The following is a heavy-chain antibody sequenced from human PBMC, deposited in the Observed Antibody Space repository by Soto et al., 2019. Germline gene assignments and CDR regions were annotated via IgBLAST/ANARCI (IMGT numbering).Heavy chain of an antibody. Sequence: QVQLVQSGAEVKKPGASVKVSCKASGYTFTSYDINWVRQATGQGLEWMGWMNPNSGNTGYAQKLQGRVTMTRNTAICTAYMKLSSRRSEDTAVYYCARGYCTNGVCYTPYWFDPWGQGTLVTVSS. CDR1: GYTFTSYD. CDR3: ARGYCTNGVCYTPYWFDP. V-gene: IGHV1-8*01. CDR2: MNPNSGNT. D-gene: IGHD2-8*01. J-gene: IGHJ5*02.